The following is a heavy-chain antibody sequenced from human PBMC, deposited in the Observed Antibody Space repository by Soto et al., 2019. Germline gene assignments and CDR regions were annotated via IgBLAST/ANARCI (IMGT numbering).Heavy chain of an antibody. CDR2: IYYSGST. D-gene: IGHD6-19*01. J-gene: IGHJ5*02. CDR1: GGSISSGGYY. CDR3: ARDREGVAGSYNWFDP. Sequence: SETLSLTCTVSGGSISSGGYYWSWIRQHPGKGLEWIGYIYYSGSTYYNPSLKSRVTISVDTSKNQFSLKLSSVTAADTAVYYCARDREGVAGSYNWFDPWGQGTLVTVSS. V-gene: IGHV4-31*03.